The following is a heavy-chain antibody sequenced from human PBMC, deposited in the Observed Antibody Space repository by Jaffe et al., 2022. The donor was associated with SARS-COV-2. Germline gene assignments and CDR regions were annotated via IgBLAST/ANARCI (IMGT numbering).Heavy chain of an antibody. CDR1: GFTFSSYA. CDR3: ARAPRSKYQLLVQFDY. D-gene: IGHD2-2*01. J-gene: IGHJ4*02. V-gene: IGHV3-30-3*01. Sequence: QVQLVESGGGVVQPGRSLRLSCAASGFTFSSYAMHWVRQAPGKGLEWVAVISYDGSNKYYADSVKGRFTISRDNSKNTLYLQMNSLRAEDTAVYYCARAPRSKYQLLVQFDYWGQGTLVTVSS. CDR2: ISYDGSNK.